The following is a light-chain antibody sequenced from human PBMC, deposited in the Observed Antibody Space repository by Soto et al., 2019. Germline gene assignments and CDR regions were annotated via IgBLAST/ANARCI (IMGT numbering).Light chain of an antibody. CDR2: DAS. CDR1: QSVSSSY. Sequence: EIVMTQSPGTLSLSPGERATLSCRASQSVSSSYLAWYQQKPGQAPRLLIYDASNRATGIPARFSGSGSGTDFTLTISSLEPEDFAVYYCQQRSNLVTFGGGTKVDIK. V-gene: IGKV3-11*01. CDR3: QQRSNLVT. J-gene: IGKJ4*01.